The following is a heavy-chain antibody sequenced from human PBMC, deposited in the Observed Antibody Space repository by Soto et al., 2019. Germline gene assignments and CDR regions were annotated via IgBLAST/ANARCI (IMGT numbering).Heavy chain of an antibody. Sequence: SETLSLTCTVSGGSISSGDYYWSWIRQPPGKGLEWIGYIYYSGSTYYNPSLKSRVTISVDTSKNQFSLKLSSVTAADTAVYYCARDRGYYDSIVPIWGQGTMVTVSS. D-gene: IGHD3-22*01. J-gene: IGHJ3*02. CDR3: ARDRGYYDSIVPI. CDR2: IYYSGST. V-gene: IGHV4-30-4*01. CDR1: GGSISSGDYY.